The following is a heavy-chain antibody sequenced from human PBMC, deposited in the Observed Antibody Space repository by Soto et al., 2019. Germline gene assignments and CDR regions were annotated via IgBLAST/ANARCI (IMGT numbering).Heavy chain of an antibody. J-gene: IGHJ6*02. CDR2: IYYSGST. Sequence: TLCLTGPVSGGSISSGGYYWSWIRQHPGKGLEWIGYIYYSGSTYYNPSLKSRVTISVDTSKNQSSLKLSSVTAADTDVYYSAREGTRTYYYGMDVWGQGTKVTVSS. CDR1: GGSISSGGYY. V-gene: IGHV4-31*03. CDR3: AREGTRTYYYGMDV. D-gene: IGHD1-1*01.